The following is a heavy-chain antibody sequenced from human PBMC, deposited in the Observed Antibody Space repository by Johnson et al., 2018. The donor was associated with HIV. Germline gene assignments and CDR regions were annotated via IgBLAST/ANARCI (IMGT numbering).Heavy chain of an antibody. D-gene: IGHD6-13*01. Sequence: VQLVESGGGVVQTGRSLRLSCAASGFTFSSYAMHWVRQVPGKGLEWVSGINWNGGSTGYADSVKGRFTISRDNAKNSLYLQMNSLRAEDTALYYCAKVAVATAAGGVPLDIWGPGTMVTVSA. CDR1: GFTFSSYA. V-gene: IGHV3-20*04. J-gene: IGHJ3*02. CDR3: AKVAVATAAGGVPLDI. CDR2: INWNGGST.